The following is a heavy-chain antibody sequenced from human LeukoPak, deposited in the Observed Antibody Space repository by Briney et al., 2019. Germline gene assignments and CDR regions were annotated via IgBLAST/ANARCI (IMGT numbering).Heavy chain of an antibody. Sequence: GGSLRLSCAASGFTFSSYAMHWVRQAPGKGLEWVTFIRNDGSNKYYADFVKGRFTISRDNSKNTLYLQMNSLRAEDTALYYCARDSYYCSSTSCYFGYWGQGTLVTVSS. CDR2: IRNDGSNK. D-gene: IGHD2-2*01. J-gene: IGHJ4*02. CDR3: ARDSYYCSSTSCYFGY. CDR1: GFTFSSYA. V-gene: IGHV3-30*02.